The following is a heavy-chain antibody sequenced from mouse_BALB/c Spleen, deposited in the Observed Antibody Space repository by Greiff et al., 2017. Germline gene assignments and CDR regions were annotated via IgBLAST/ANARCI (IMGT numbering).Heavy chain of an antibody. J-gene: IGHJ3*01. Sequence: QVQLQQSGAELVRPGTSVKVSCKASGYAFTNYLIEWVKQRPGQGLEWIGVINPGSGGTNYNEKFKGKATLTADKSSSTAYMQLSSLTSDDSAVYFCARSGEYGNYIAYWGQGTLVTVSA. CDR2: INPGSGGT. CDR1: GYAFTNYL. V-gene: IGHV1-54*01. D-gene: IGHD2-10*02. CDR3: ARSGEYGNYIAY.